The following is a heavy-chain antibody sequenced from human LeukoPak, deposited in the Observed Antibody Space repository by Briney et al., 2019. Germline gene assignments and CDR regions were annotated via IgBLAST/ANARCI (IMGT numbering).Heavy chain of an antibody. CDR2: ISWDGGKT. CDR1: GFTFDDYT. V-gene: IGHV3-43*01. J-gene: IGHJ4*02. D-gene: IGHD5-24*01. Sequence: GGSLRLSCAASGFTFDDYTKQWVRQAPGKGLEGVSFISWDGGKTYYADSVRGRFTISRDNIKNSLYLQMNSLRTEDTALYYCAKDMFVDEDGYNHAFDDWGQGTLVTVSS. CDR3: AKDMFVDEDGYNHAFDD.